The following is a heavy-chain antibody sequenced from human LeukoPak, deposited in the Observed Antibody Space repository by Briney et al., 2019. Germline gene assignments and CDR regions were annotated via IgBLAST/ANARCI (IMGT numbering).Heavy chain of an antibody. CDR2: ISAYNGNT. D-gene: IGHD3-22*01. Sequence: ASVKVSCKASGYTFTSYGISWVRQAPGQGLEWMGWISAYNGNTNYAQKLQGRVTMTTDTSTSTAYMERRSLRSGDTAVYYCARPMGAYYYDSSGYSYWFDPWGQGTLVTVSS. CDR1: GYTFTSYG. J-gene: IGHJ5*02. V-gene: IGHV1-18*01. CDR3: ARPMGAYYYDSSGYSYWFDP.